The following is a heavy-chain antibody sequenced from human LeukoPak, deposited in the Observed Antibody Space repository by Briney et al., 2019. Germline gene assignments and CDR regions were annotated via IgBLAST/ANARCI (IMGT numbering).Heavy chain of an antibody. CDR3: AKTSIVVVPAAPYYYYYMDV. D-gene: IGHD2-2*01. V-gene: IGHV3-30*02. CDR2: IRYDGSNK. J-gene: IGHJ6*03. Sequence: PGGSLRLSCVASGFTFSYYAMSWVRQAPGKGLEWVAFIRYDGSNKYYADSVKGRFTISRDNSKNTLYLQMNSLRAEDTAVYYCAKTSIVVVPAAPYYYYYMDVWGKGTTVTISS. CDR1: GFTFSYYA.